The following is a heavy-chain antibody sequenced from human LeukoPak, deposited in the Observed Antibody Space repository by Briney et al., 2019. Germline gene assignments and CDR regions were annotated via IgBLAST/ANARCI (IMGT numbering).Heavy chain of an antibody. J-gene: IGHJ4*02. CDR1: GFTFSDYY. Sequence: GGSLRLSCAASGFTFSDYYMSWIRQAPGKGLEWVSYISLSSTYTNYADSVKGRFTISRDNSKNSLYLQMSSLRAEDTAVYYCARSTAAAGRVGDFDYWGQGMLVTVSS. CDR2: ISLSSTYT. D-gene: IGHD6-13*01. V-gene: IGHV3-11*06. CDR3: ARSTAAAGRVGDFDY.